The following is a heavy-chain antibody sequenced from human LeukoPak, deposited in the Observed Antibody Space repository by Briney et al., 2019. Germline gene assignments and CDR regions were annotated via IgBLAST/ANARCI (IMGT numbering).Heavy chain of an antibody. CDR2: VHYTGKT. Sequence: SETLSLNCTVSGDSISSSYWSWLRQPPGKSLEWVGYVHYTGKTNYNPSLNNRATISVDMSKNQFSLTLTSVTLADTAVYYCARGYYDRSGSSNPFDFWGQGTLVTVSA. V-gene: IGHV4-59*01. CDR3: ARGYYDRSGSSNPFDF. CDR1: GDSISSSY. J-gene: IGHJ4*02. D-gene: IGHD3-22*01.